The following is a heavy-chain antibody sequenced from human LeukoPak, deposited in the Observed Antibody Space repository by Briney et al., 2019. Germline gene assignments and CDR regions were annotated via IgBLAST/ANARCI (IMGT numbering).Heavy chain of an antibody. J-gene: IGHJ4*02. CDR2: INPNSGGT. CDR1: GYTFTGYY. Sequence: ASVKVSCKASGYTFTGYYMHWVRQAPGQGLEWMGWINPNSGGTNYAQKFQGRVTMTRDTSISTAYMELSRLRPDDTAVYYCARIPPLQLGLYYFDYWGQGTLVTVSS. CDR3: ARIPPLQLGLYYFDY. V-gene: IGHV1-2*02. D-gene: IGHD5-24*01.